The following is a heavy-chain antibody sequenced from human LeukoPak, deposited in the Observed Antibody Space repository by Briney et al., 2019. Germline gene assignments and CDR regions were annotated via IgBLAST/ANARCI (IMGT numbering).Heavy chain of an antibody. CDR2: ISWNSGSI. Sequence: SLRLSCAASGFTFDDYAMHWVRQAPGKGLEWVSGISWNSGSIGYADSVKGRFTISRDNAKNSLYLQMNSLRAEDTALYYCAKGVVGATAQIDFWGQGTLVTVSS. CDR1: GFTFDDYA. V-gene: IGHV3-9*01. D-gene: IGHD1-26*01. J-gene: IGHJ4*02. CDR3: AKGVVGATAQIDF.